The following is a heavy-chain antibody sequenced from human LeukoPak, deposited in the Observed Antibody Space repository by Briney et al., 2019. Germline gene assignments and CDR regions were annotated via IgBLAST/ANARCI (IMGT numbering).Heavy chain of an antibody. D-gene: IGHD3-10*01. V-gene: IGHV3-30*02. J-gene: IGHJ5*02. Sequence: GGSLRLSCAASGFTFSSYGMHWVRQAPGKGLEWVAFIRYDGGNKYYADSVKGRFTISRDNSKNTLYLQMNSLRAEDTAIYYCAKEDHRGSDPPWFDPWGQGTLVTVSS. CDR3: AKEDHRGSDPPWFDP. CDR2: IRYDGGNK. CDR1: GFTFSSYG.